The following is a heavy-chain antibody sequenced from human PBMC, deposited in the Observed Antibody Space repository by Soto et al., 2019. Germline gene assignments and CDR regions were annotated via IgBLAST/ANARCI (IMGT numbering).Heavy chain of an antibody. CDR2: IIPVFQTA. Sequence: QEQLVQSGAEVKKPGSSVKVSCKASGGLFSSYPISWVRQVPGQGLEWMGGIIPVFQTAYYTQRFQGRVRITADEPPNKASRRLGSRESEATAFNYWPRGVGGKTGLIEFGGKETLVTV. J-gene: IGHJ4*02. CDR3: PRGVGGKTGLIEF. CDR1: GGLFSSYP. D-gene: IGHD1-1*01. V-gene: IGHV1-69*01.